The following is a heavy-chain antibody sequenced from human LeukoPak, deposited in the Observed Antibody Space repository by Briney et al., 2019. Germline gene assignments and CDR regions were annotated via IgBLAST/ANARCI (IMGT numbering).Heavy chain of an antibody. Sequence: GRSLRLFCAAAAFTFSSFWMTWVSQAPGKGMAWLVFLKQDENTFSHRASVKGRFTVSRDNVNNLLFLTTTRLRGEDTALYYCARATGTLRVSSFRAGREHFYYSMDLWGKGTAVTVSS. D-gene: IGHD4-17*01. J-gene: IGHJ6*03. CDR3: ARATGTLRVSSFRAGREHFYYSMDL. CDR2: LKQDENTF. V-gene: IGHV3-7*01. CDR1: AFTFSSFW.